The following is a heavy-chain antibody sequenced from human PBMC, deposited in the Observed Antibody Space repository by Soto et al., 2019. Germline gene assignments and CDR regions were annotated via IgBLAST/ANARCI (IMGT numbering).Heavy chain of an antibody. J-gene: IGHJ4*02. CDR3: AAVRVVTPGPEGIFDY. CDR2: LYSGTT. D-gene: IGHD2-21*02. CDR1: GYSISNGYY. Sequence: QVRLQESGPGLVKPSETLSLTCAVSGYSISNGYYWAWIRQPPGKGMEWMGSLYSGTTYYNPSLKSRIFISGEMSKSHFSLNLTSVTATDTATYYCAAVRVVTPGPEGIFDYWGQGTLVTVSS. V-gene: IGHV4-38-2*01.